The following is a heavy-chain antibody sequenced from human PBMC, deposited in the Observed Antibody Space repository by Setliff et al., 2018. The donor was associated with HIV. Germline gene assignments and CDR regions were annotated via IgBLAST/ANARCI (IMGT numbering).Heavy chain of an antibody. Sequence: GGSLRLSCAASGFTFGNYAMLWVRQAPGKGLEYVSSISFSGTDTFYGDSVKGRFTISRDNSRNTLYLHMNSPRPEDTAIYYWLMVCDVVRIKSKTYGGATDYAAPVKGRFTISRDDSKNTLYLQMNSLKTEDTAVYYCTTGTRLVDWGQGALVTVSS. CDR1: GFTFGNYA. CDR2: ISFSGTDT. CDR3: LMVCDVVRIKSKTYGGATDYAAPVKGRFTISRDDSKNTLYLQMNSLKTEDTAVYYCTTGTRLVD. V-gene: IGHV3-23*01. D-gene: IGHD2-8*01. J-gene: IGHJ4*02.